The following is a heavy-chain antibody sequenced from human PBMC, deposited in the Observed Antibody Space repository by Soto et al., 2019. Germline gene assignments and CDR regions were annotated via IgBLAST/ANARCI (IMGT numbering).Heavy chain of an antibody. D-gene: IGHD1-1*01. V-gene: IGHV1-3*01. CDR2: INGGTGQT. Sequence: VSCKASGYTFTTHAMHWVRQAPGQSLEWMGWINGGTGQTKHSQRFQGRVNITRDTSASTAYMELSSLRSEDTAVYYCARGKGMEENYYYYGLDIWGQGTTVTVSS. CDR1: GYTFTTHA. J-gene: IGHJ6*02. CDR3: ARGKGMEENYYYYGLDI.